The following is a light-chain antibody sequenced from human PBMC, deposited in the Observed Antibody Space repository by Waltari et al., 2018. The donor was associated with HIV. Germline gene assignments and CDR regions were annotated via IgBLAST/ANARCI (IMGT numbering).Light chain of an antibody. CDR3: QQSFSAPT. J-gene: IGKJ5*01. CDR1: QNITQY. Sequence: DIQMAQSPSSLSASIGDRVTITCRASQNITQYLNWYHQRPGKAPRLLIYGATRLQGGVPSRFRGIGSGTFFTLIITSLQPEDFGTYYTQQSFSAPTFGRGTRVDIK. V-gene: IGKV1-39*01. CDR2: GAT.